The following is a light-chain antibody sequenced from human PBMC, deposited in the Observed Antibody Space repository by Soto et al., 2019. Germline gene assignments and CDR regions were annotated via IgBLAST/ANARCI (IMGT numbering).Light chain of an antibody. CDR3: SSYTRSSSLVV. J-gene: IGLJ2*01. V-gene: IGLV2-14*01. CDR2: EAS. Sequence: QSALTQPASVSGSPGQSITISCTGTSSDVGGYDYVSWYQQHPGKAPTLMIYEASNRPSGVSNRFSGSKSVNTASLTISGLQAEDEADYYCSSYTRSSSLVVFGGGTKLTVL. CDR1: SSDVGGYDY.